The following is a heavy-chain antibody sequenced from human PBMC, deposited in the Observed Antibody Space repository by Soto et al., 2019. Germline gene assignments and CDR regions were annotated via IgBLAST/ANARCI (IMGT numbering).Heavy chain of an antibody. CDR2: IYYSGST. D-gene: IGHD3-9*01. V-gene: IGHV4-59*01. CDR3: AREDDILTGYYISAAFDI. Sequence: LSLTCTVSGGSISSYYWSWIRQPPGKGLEWIGYIYYSGSTNYNPSLKGRVTISVDTSKNQFSLKLSSVTAADTAVYYCAREDDILTGYYISAAFDIWGQGTMVTVS. J-gene: IGHJ3*02. CDR1: GGSISSYY.